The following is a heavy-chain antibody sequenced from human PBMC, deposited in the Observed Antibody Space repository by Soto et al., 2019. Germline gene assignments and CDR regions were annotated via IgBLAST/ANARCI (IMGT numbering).Heavy chain of an antibody. D-gene: IGHD3-22*01. CDR3: ARDSSGYYWFDS. CDR1: GASITSYQ. Sequence: SETLSLTCTVSGASITSYQWSWIRQSPGKGLEWIGNIYYSGSTNYNPSLKSRVTISVDTSKNQFSLKLSSVTAADTAVYYCARDSSGYYWFDSWGQGTQVTVSS. CDR2: IYYSGST. J-gene: IGHJ5*01. V-gene: IGHV4-59*01.